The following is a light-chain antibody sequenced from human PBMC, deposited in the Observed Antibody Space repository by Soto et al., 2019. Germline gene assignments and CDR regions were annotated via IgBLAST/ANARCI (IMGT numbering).Light chain of an antibody. V-gene: IGKV3-15*01. Sequence: EIVVTQSPGILSVSPGDRATLSCRASQSVGRNLAWYQQKPGQAPTLLIYAASTRATGLPARFSGSGSGTEFTLTISSLQSEDFEVYYCQEYSKSSLFTFGPGTRVDIK. J-gene: IGKJ3*01. CDR2: AAS. CDR3: QEYSKSSLFT. CDR1: QSVGRN.